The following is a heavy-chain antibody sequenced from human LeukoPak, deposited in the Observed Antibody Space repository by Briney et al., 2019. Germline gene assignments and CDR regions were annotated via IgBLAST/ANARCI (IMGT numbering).Heavy chain of an antibody. Sequence: SVKVSCKASGGTFSSYAVSWVRQAPGQGLEWMGGIIPIFGTANYAQKFQGRVTITADESTSTAYMELSSLRSEDTAVYYCARSRYFDWLRDFDIWGQGTMVTVSS. J-gene: IGHJ3*02. CDR2: IIPIFGTA. CDR1: GGTFSSYA. V-gene: IGHV1-69*01. D-gene: IGHD3-9*01. CDR3: ARSRYFDWLRDFDI.